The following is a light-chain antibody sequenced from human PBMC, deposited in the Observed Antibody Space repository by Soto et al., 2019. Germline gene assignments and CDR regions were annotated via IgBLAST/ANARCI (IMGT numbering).Light chain of an antibody. CDR2: KVS. Sequence: DVVMTQSPLSLPVTLGQPASISCRSSQSLLYSDGDTYLTWFQQRPGQSPRRLIYKVSDRDAGVPDRFSGSGSGIDFTLKISRVEAEDIGVYYCMQGRHWPYTFGQGTKLDIK. V-gene: IGKV2-30*01. J-gene: IGKJ2*01. CDR1: QSLLYSDGDTY. CDR3: MQGRHWPYT.